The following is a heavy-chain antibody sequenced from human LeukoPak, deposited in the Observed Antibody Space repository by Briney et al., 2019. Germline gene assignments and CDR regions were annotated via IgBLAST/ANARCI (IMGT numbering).Heavy chain of an antibody. CDR1: GFTFSSYW. J-gene: IGHJ4*02. CDR3: ARGGLSDSSGYYLH. Sequence: GSLRLSCAASGFTFSSYWMHWVRQAPGKGLVLVSRINSDGSSTSYADSVKGRFTISRDNAKNTLYLQMNSLRAEDTAVYYCARGGLSDSSGYYLHWGQGTLVTVSS. V-gene: IGHV3-74*01. D-gene: IGHD3-22*01. CDR2: INSDGSST.